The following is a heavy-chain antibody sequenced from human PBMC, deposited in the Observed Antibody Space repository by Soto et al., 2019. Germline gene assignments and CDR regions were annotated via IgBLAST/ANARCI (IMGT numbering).Heavy chain of an antibody. CDR2: IYYSGST. D-gene: IGHD3-10*01. CDR1: GGSISSSSYY. CDR3: ARTNGSGSYYRLEPGAFDI. J-gene: IGHJ3*02. Sequence: ASETLSLTCTVSGGSISSSSYYWGWIRQPPGKGLEWIGSIYYSGSTYYNPSLKSRVTISVDTSKNQFSLKLSSVTAADTAVYYCARTNGSGSYYRLEPGAFDIWGQGTMVTV. V-gene: IGHV4-39*01.